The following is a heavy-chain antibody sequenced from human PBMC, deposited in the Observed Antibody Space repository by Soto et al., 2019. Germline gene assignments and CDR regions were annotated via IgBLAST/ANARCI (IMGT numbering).Heavy chain of an antibody. V-gene: IGHV3-7*03. CDR3: ARDHLILPAHDFFYGSDV. D-gene: IGHD2-21*02. CDR1: GFTFSMYS. Sequence: GSLRLSCEVSGFTFSMYSMSWVRQSPGKGLEWVAKIPQDGVDGHYADSVKGRFIISRDNDKNSLHLQLNNLRAEDTAVYYCARDHLILPAHDFFYGSDVWGRGATVTVSS. CDR2: IPQDGVDG. J-gene: IGHJ6*02.